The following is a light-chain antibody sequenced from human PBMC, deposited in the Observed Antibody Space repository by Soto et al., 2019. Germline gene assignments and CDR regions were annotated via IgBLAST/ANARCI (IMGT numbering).Light chain of an antibody. CDR1: QNININ. CDR2: GAS. J-gene: IGKJ4*01. Sequence: EIVMTQSPVILPVSPGERATLSCRASQNININLAWYQQRPGQAPRVLIYGASSRASGIPDRFSGSGSGTDFTLTINRLEPDDFAFYYCQQYKDWPPLTFGGGTGVDMK. V-gene: IGKV3D-15*01. CDR3: QQYKDWPPLT.